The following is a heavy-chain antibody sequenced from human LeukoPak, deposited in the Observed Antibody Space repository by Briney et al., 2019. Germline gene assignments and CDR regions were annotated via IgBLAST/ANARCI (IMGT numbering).Heavy chain of an antibody. Sequence: GGSLRLSCAASGFTFSRYSMEWVRQAPGKGLEWVSSISSGSTHIYYADSMKGRFTISRDNAKNTLYLQMNSLRAEDTAVYYCAKGYGWEASYYYYYMDVWGKGTTVTISS. V-gene: IGHV3-21*01. CDR3: AKGYGWEASYYYYYMDV. CDR1: GFTFSRYS. CDR2: ISSGSTHI. D-gene: IGHD1-26*01. J-gene: IGHJ6*03.